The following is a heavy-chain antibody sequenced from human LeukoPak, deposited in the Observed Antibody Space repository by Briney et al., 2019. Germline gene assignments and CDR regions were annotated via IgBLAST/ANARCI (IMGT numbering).Heavy chain of an antibody. CDR2: IYYSGST. CDR1: GGSISSYY. D-gene: IGHD6-6*01. J-gene: IGHJ5*02. V-gene: IGHV4-59*01. CDR3: ARVKAIARVFWFDP. Sequence: SQTLSLTCTVSGGSISSYYWSWIRQPPGKGLEWIGYIYYSGSTNYNPSLKSRVTISVDTSKNQFSLKLSSVTAADTAVYYCARVKAIARVFWFDPWGQGTLVTVSS.